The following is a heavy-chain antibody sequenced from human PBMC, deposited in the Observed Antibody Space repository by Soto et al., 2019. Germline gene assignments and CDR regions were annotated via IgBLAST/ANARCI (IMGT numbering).Heavy chain of an antibody. V-gene: IGHV4-31*03. J-gene: IGHJ3*02. CDR2: IYYSGST. Sequence: PSETLSLTCTVSGGSISSGGYYWSWIRQHPGKGLEWIGYIYYSGSTYYNPSLKSRVTISVDTSKNQFSLKLSSVTAADTAVYYCATSMVGDAFDIWGQGTMVTVSS. CDR1: GGSISSGGYY. CDR3: ATSMVGDAFDI. D-gene: IGHD1-26*01.